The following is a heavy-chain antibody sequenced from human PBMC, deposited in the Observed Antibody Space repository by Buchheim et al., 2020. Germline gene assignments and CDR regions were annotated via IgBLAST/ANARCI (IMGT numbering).Heavy chain of an antibody. Sequence: EVQLVQSGAEVKKPGESLKISCKGSGYSFTSYWIGWVRQMPGKGLEWMGIIYPGDSDTRYSPSFQGQVTISADKSISTAYPQWSSLKASDTAMYYCARHSATSGIGDYYYGMDVWGQGTT. V-gene: IGHV5-51*01. J-gene: IGHJ6*02. CDR2: IYPGDSDT. D-gene: IGHD3-10*01. CDR3: ARHSATSGIGDYYYGMDV. CDR1: GYSFTSYW.